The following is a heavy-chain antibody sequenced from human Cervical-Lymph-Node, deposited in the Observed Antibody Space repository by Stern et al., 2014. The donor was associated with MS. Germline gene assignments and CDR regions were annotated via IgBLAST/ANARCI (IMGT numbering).Heavy chain of an antibody. CDR3: VRDPTIAPFDY. CDR1: GFTFSNYA. V-gene: IGHV3-23*04. J-gene: IGHJ4*02. D-gene: IGHD5-24*01. CDR2: ISANGGRA. Sequence: EVQLVESGGGLVQPGGSLRLSCAASGFTFSNYAMSWVRQAPGKGPEWVSGISANGGRAYYADSVKGRFTISRDNSEKSLYLQMTSLRADDTAIYYCVRDPTIAPFDYWGQGTLVTVSS.